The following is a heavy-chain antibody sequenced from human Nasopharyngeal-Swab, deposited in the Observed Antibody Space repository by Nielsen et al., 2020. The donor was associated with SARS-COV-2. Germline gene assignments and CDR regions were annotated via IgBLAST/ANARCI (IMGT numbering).Heavy chain of an antibody. J-gene: IGHJ4*02. CDR1: SYG. V-gene: IGHV3-30*18. Sequence: SYGMGWGRQAPGKGLEWVAVISYDGSNKYYADSVKGRFTISRDNSKNTLYLQMNSLRAEDTAVYYCAKAWLPTYWGQGTLVTVSS. D-gene: IGHD5-24*01. CDR2: ISYDGSNK. CDR3: AKAWLPTY.